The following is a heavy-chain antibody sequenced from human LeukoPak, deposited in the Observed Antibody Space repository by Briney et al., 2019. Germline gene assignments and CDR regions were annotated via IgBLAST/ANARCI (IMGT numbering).Heavy chain of an antibody. CDR2: IFYSGST. J-gene: IGHJ6*03. Sequence: SETLSLTCTVSGGSISPYYWSWIRQPPGKRLEWIGYIFYSGSTSFSPSLKSRVTMSVDTSKNQFSLKLSSVTAADTAVYYCAKENYYYYYMDVWGKGTTVTVSS. V-gene: IGHV4-59*01. CDR3: AKENYYYYYMDV. CDR1: GGSISPYY.